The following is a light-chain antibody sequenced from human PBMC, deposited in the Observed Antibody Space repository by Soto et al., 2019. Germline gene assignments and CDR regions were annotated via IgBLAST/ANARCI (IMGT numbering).Light chain of an antibody. J-gene: IGKJ1*01. Sequence: IIMTQSPGTVSVSAGASATLSCRASQSVGSDLAWFQHKIGQAPRLLISGAFTRATGVPARFSGSGSGTEFTLTISSLQAEDFAVYYCQQYNKWPPWTFGQGTKVEI. V-gene: IGKV3-15*01. CDR3: QQYNKWPPWT. CDR2: GAF. CDR1: QSVGSD.